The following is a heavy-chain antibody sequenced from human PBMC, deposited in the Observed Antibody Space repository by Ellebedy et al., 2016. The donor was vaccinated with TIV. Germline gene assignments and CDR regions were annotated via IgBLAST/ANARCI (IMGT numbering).Heavy chain of an antibody. D-gene: IGHD2-15*01. J-gene: IGHJ4*02. Sequence: GGSLRLXXAASGFTFSSYAMHWVRQAPGKGLEWVAVISYDGSNKYYADSVKGRFTISRDNSKNTLYLQMNSLRAEDTAVYYCARYCSGGSCYSGGYFDYWGQGTLVTVSS. V-gene: IGHV3-30-3*01. CDR1: GFTFSSYA. CDR3: ARYCSGGSCYSGGYFDY. CDR2: ISYDGSNK.